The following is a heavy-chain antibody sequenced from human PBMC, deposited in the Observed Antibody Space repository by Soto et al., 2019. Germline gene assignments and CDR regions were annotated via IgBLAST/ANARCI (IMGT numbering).Heavy chain of an antibody. V-gene: IGHV1-46*01. Sequence: ASVKVSCKASGYTFTSYYMHWVRQAPGQGLEWMGIINPSGGSTSYAQKFKGRVTMTRDTSTSTVYMELSSLRSEDTAVYYCARTLLTVTVTTDPNYGMDVWGQGTTVTVSS. CDR3: ARTLLTVTVTTDPNYGMDV. CDR1: GYTFTSYY. D-gene: IGHD4-4*01. CDR2: INPSGGST. J-gene: IGHJ6*02.